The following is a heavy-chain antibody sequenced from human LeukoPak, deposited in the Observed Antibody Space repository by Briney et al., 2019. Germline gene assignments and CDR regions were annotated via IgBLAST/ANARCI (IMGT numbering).Heavy chain of an antibody. Sequence: SVKVSCKASGGTFSSYAISWVRQAPGQGLEWMGRIIPILGIANYAQKFQGRVTITADKSTSTAYMALSSLRSEDTAVYYCARGTYYYDSSGRANWFDPWGQGTLVTVSS. CDR3: ARGTYYYDSSGRANWFDP. CDR1: GGTFSSYA. CDR2: IIPILGIA. J-gene: IGHJ5*02. D-gene: IGHD3-22*01. V-gene: IGHV1-69*04.